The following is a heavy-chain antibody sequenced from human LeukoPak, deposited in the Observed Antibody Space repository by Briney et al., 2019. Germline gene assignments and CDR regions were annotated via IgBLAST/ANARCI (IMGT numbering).Heavy chain of an antibody. Sequence: GGSLRLSCAASGFTFSSYAMSWVRQAPGKGLEWVSAISGSGGSTYYADSVKGRFTISRDNSKNTLYLQMNSLRAEDTAVYYYAKDISYSFDSIIYPYYFDYWGQGTLVTVSS. D-gene: IGHD3-22*01. CDR3: AKDISYSFDSIIYPYYFDY. CDR2: ISGSGGST. CDR1: GFTFSSYA. J-gene: IGHJ4*02. V-gene: IGHV3-23*01.